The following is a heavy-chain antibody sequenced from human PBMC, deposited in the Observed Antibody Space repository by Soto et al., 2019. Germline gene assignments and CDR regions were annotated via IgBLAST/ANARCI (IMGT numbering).Heavy chain of an antibody. CDR1: GGSISSGGYY. Sequence: SETLSLTCTVSGGSISSGGYYWSWIRQHPGKGLEWIGYIYYSGSTYYNPSLKSRVTISVDTSKNQFSLKLGSVTAADTAVYYCARDRMGGGDFSFCGMDVWGKETMFTVAS. J-gene: IGHJ6*01. D-gene: IGHD2-21*02. CDR2: IYYSGST. V-gene: IGHV4-31*03. CDR3: ARDRMGGGDFSFCGMDV.